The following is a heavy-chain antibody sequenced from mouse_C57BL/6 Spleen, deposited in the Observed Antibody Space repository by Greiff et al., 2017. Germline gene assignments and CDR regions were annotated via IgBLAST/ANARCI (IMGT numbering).Heavy chain of an antibody. J-gene: IGHJ4*01. CDR2: IDPNSGGT. CDR3: ARAGYGSSLYYAIDY. D-gene: IGHD1-1*01. CDR1: GYTFTSYW. V-gene: IGHV1-72*01. Sequence: QVQLQQPGAELVKPGASVKLSCKASGYTFTSYWMHWVKQRPGRGLEWIGRIDPNSGGTKYNENVKSKATLTVDKPSSTSYMQLSSLTSEVSAVYFCARAGYGSSLYYAIDYWGQGTSVTVSS.